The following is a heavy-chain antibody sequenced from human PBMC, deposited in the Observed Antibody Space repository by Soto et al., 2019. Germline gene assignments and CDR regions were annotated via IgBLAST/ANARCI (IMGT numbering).Heavy chain of an antibody. V-gene: IGHV3-15*07. J-gene: IGHJ4*02. CDR1: GVTLTDVW. D-gene: IGHD5-18*01. CDR3: SHGYYQYFNS. CDR2: IKSKTDGGTT. Sequence: PGGSLISSCAFCGVTLTDVWMSGVSQAPGKGPEWVGRIKSKTDGGTTDYAAPVKGRFTISRDDSQNMLYLQMNSLKSEDTAVYYCSHGYYQYFNSWGQGTLVTVSS.